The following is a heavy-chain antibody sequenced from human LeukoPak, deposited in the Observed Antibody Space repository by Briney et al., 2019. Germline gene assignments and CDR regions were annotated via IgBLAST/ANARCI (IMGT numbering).Heavy chain of an antibody. D-gene: IGHD3-22*01. V-gene: IGHV3-30*04. Sequence: GGSLRLSCAASGFTFSSYTMKWVRQAPGKGLEWVALISYNGGRKDYADSVKGRFTIDRDNSKNTVYLHMNSLRPDDTAIYFCARQEARNYYYEGLDYWGQGNLVTVSS. CDR1: GFTFSSYT. CDR2: ISYNGGRK. J-gene: IGHJ4*02. CDR3: ARQEARNYYYEGLDY.